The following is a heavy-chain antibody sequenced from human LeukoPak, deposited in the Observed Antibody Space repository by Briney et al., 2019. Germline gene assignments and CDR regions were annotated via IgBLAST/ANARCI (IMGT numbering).Heavy chain of an antibody. J-gene: IGHJ3*02. CDR2: FDPEDGET. D-gene: IGHD4-17*01. CDR1: GYTLTELS. V-gene: IGHV1-24*01. CDR3: ATNTNDYGDFGDAFDI. Sequence: ASVKVSCKVSGYTLTELSMHLVRQAPGKGLEWMGGFDPEDGETIYAQKFQGRVTMTEDTSTDTAYMELSSLRSEDTAVYYCATNTNDYGDFGDAFDIWGQGTMVTVSS.